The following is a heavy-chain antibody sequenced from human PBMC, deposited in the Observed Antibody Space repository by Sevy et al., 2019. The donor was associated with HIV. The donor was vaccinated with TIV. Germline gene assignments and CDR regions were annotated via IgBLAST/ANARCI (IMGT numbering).Heavy chain of an antibody. J-gene: IGHJ4*02. Sequence: GGSLRLSCAASGFTFSAYNMIWVRRAPGKGLEWVSSISSSSDYKYYADSMKGRFTMSRDNAKNSLYLQMDSLRAEDKAVYYCERSIGGGALRFLECLLRGDYWGQGTLVTVSS. CDR1: GFTFSAYN. D-gene: IGHD3-3*01. CDR3: ERSIGGGALRFLECLLRGDY. CDR2: ISSSSDYK. V-gene: IGHV3-21*01.